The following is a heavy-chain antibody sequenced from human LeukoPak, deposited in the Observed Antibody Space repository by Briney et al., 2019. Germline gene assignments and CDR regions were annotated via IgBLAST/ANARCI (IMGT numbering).Heavy chain of an antibody. J-gene: IGHJ4*02. CDR1: GLSVTNGYY. CDR3: ARGPQFWAGSLDY. D-gene: IGHD3-10*01. CDR2: IYHGGTS. Sequence: PSETLSLTCTVSGLSVTNGYYWGWIRQPPGKGLEWIASIYHGGTSHYKLSLKSRATISVETSKNQFSLKLNSVTAADTAVYYCARGPQFWAGSLDYWGQGTLVTVSS. V-gene: IGHV4-38-2*02.